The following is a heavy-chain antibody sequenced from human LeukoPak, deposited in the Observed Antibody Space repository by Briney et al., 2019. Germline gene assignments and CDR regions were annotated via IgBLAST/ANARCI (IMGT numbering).Heavy chain of an antibody. D-gene: IGHD1-26*01. CDR1: GFSFSTHS. CDR3: AREEYSGSYYFDY. V-gene: IGHV3-21*01. J-gene: IGHJ4*02. CDR2: ISSSSSYI. Sequence: PGGSLRLSCAASGFSFSTHSMNWVRQAPGKGLEWVSSISSSSSYIYYADSVKGRFTISRDNAKNSLYLQMNSLRAEGTAVYYCAREEYSGSYYFDYWGQGTLVTVSS.